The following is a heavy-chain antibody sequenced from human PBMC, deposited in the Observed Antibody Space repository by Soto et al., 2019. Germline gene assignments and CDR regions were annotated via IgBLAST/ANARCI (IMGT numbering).Heavy chain of an antibody. CDR3: ARENTIFRALDY. D-gene: IGHD3-9*01. CDR1: GYTFTSYA. CDR2: INAGNGNT. J-gene: IGHJ4*02. V-gene: IGHV1-3*01. Sequence: ASVKVSCKASGYTFTSYAMHWVRQAPGQRLEWMGWINAGNGNTKYSQKFQGRVTITRDTSASTAYMELSSLRSEDTAVYYCARENTIFRALDYWGQGTLVTVSS.